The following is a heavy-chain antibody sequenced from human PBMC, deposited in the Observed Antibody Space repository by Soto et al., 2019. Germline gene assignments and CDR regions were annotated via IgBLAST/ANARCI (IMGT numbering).Heavy chain of an antibody. V-gene: IGHV4-34*01. CDR3: ARRYYDFSGPYKWFDL. CDR1: NGSFRGYY. J-gene: IGHJ5*01. CDR2: INYSGRA. D-gene: IGHD3-16*01. Sequence: SETLSLTCAVYNGSFRGYYLSWIRQPPGKGLEWIGEINYSGRANYNPSLQSRLTMSVDTSKSQFSLRLNSVTAADTAVYYCARRYYDFSGPYKWFDLWAQGSLVTVSS.